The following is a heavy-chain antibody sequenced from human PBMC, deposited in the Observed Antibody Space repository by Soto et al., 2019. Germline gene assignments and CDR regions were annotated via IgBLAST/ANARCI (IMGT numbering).Heavy chain of an antibody. Sequence: PSETLSLTCTVSGGSISNYYWSWIRQPPGKGLKWIGYIYYSGSTNYNPSLKSRVTISVDTSKNQFSLKLSSVTAADTAVYYCARQPAGDWFDPWGQGTLVTVPQ. CDR1: GGSISNYY. J-gene: IGHJ5*02. V-gene: IGHV4-59*08. CDR3: ARQPAGDWFDP. CDR2: IYYSGST.